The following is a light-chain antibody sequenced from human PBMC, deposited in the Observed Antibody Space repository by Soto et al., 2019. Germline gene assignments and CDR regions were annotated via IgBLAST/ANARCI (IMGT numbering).Light chain of an antibody. Sequence: EIVMTQSPATLSVSPGERATLSCRASQSVNINLAWHQQKPGQAPRLLIYGASTRATGIPARFSGSGSGTEFTLTISSLQSEDFAVYYCQQYNDWPLTFGGGTKVDIK. V-gene: IGKV3-15*01. CDR2: GAS. CDR1: QSVNIN. CDR3: QQYNDWPLT. J-gene: IGKJ4*01.